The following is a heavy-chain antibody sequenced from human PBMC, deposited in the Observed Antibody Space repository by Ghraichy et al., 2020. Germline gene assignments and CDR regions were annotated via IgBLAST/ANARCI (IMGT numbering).Heavy chain of an antibody. J-gene: IGHJ4*02. V-gene: IGHV3-23*01. Sequence: GGSLRLSCAASGFTFSSYAMSWVRQAPGKGLEWVSAISGSGGSTYYADSVKGRFTISRDNSKNTLYLQMNSLRAEDTAVYYCAKSPLWFGEGGYFDYWGQGTLVTVSS. CDR1: GFTFSSYA. D-gene: IGHD3-10*01. CDR2: ISGSGGST. CDR3: AKSPLWFGEGGYFDY.